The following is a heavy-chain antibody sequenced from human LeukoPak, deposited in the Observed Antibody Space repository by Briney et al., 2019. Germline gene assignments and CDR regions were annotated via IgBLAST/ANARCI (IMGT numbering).Heavy chain of an antibody. D-gene: IGHD3-22*01. V-gene: IGHV3-23*01. CDR3: AKDHDSNGYYYDY. J-gene: IGHJ4*02. CDR2: ISGSGGST. Sequence: GGSLRLSCAASGFTFSNYAMNWVRQAPGKGLEWVSSISGSGGSTYYADSVKGRFTISRDNSKNTLYLQLNSLRAEDTALYYCAKDHDSNGYYYDYWGQGTLVTVSS. CDR1: GFTFSNYA.